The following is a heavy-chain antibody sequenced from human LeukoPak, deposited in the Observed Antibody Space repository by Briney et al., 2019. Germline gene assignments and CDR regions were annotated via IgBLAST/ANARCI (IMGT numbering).Heavy chain of an antibody. CDR2: IIPILGIT. Sequence: ASVKVSCKASGGTFSSYAISWVRQAPGQGLEWMGRIIPILGITNYAQKFQGRVTITADKSTSTAYMELSSLRSEDTAVYYCARDGGGSYYGYWGQGTLVTVSS. CDR3: ARDGGGSYYGY. V-gene: IGHV1-69*04. J-gene: IGHJ4*02. CDR1: GGTFSSYA. D-gene: IGHD1-26*01.